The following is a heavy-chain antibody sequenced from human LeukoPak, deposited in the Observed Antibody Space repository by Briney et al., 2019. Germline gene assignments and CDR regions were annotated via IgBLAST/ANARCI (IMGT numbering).Heavy chain of an antibody. CDR1: GFIFSSYA. CDR3: AKTGAAIETYFDY. J-gene: IGHJ4*02. V-gene: IGHV3-23*01. D-gene: IGHD2-2*01. CDR2: ISGSGGST. Sequence: GGSLRLSCAVSGFIFSSYALSWVRQAPGKGLEWASTISGSGGSTYYADSVKGRFTISRDNSKNTLYLQMNSLRAEDTAVYYCAKTGAAIETYFDYWGQGTLVTVSS.